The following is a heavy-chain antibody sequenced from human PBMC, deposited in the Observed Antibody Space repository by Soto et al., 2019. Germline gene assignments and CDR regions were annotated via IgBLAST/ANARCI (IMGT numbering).Heavy chain of an antibody. Sequence: PSETLSLTCTVSGGSISSGGYYWSWIRQHPGKGLEWIGYIYYSGSTYYNPSLKSRVTISVDTSKNQFSLKLSSVTAADTAVYYCASTPDYYEDAFDIWGQGTMVTVSS. CDR3: ASTPDYYEDAFDI. D-gene: IGHD3-22*01. J-gene: IGHJ3*02. CDR2: IYYSGST. V-gene: IGHV4-31*03. CDR1: GGSISSGGYY.